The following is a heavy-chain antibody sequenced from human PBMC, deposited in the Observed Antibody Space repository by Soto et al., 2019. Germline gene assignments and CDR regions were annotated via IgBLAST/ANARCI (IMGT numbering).Heavy chain of an antibody. CDR1: GFTFSSYF. D-gene: IGHD3-16*01. Sequence: GGSLRLSCAASGFTFSSYFMSWVRQAPGKGLEWVATIKQGGSERSYVDSVKGRLTISRDDAKTSLFLEMSSLTAEDTAVYYCARWNYGFDYWGLGTLVTVSS. CDR3: ARWNYGFDY. V-gene: IGHV3-7*01. J-gene: IGHJ4*02. CDR2: IKQGGSER.